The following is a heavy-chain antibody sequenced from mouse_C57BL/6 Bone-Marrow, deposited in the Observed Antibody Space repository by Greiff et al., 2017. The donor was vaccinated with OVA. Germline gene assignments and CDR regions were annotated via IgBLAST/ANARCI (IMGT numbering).Heavy chain of an antibody. CDR2: IYPGSGNN. V-gene: IGHV1-81*01. D-gene: IGHD2-10*01. Sequence: QVQLQQSGAELARPGASVTLSCKASGYTFTDYDIRWVKQTPGQGLEWIGEIYPGSGNNYYNEKFKGKATLTADKSSSTAYMELRSLTSEDSAVYFGAPTDWYFDVWGTGTTVTVSS. CDR3: APTDWYFDV. CDR1: GYTFTDYD. J-gene: IGHJ1*03.